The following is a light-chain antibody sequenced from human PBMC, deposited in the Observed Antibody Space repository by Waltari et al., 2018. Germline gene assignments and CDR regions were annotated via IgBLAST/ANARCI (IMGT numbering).Light chain of an antibody. CDR1: SSNIGSNY. CDR2: RTN. J-gene: IGLJ1*01. V-gene: IGLV1-47*01. Sequence: QSVLTQPPSASGTPGQRVIISCSGSSSNIGSNYVFWYQQFPGAAPNLLIYRTNQRPSGVPDRFSGSKSDTSASLAISGLRSEDEADYYCATWDDSSYVFGTGTKVTVL. CDR3: ATWDDSSYV.